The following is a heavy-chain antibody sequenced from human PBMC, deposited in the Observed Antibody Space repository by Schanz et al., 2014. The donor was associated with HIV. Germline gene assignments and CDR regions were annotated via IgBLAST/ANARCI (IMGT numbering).Heavy chain of an antibody. J-gene: IGHJ3*02. CDR1: GFSFDTFG. CDR3: ARVADCSSGTCFTWQRAFDI. V-gene: IGHV3-23*04. Sequence: VQLVESGGGVVQPGRSLRLSCAGSGFSFDTFGIHWVRQAPGKGLEWVSGISGSGGSRHYADSVKGRFTVSRDNSKNTVYLQMNSLRVEDTAIYYCARVADCSSGTCFTWQRAFDIWGQGTVVTVSS. CDR2: ISGSGGSR. D-gene: IGHD6-19*01.